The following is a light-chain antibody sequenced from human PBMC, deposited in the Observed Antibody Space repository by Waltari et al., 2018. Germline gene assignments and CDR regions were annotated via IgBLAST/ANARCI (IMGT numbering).Light chain of an antibody. J-gene: IGLJ3*02. Sequence: QAVVTQEPSLTVSPGGTVTLTCGSSTGAVTNRHDANWFQQKPGQVRTTLIYDTYNRLTWTPARFSGSLLGGKAVLTLSGAQPEDEADYYCLLSYSGASWMFGGGTKLTVL. V-gene: IGLV7-46*01. CDR2: DTY. CDR3: LLSYSGASWM. CDR1: TGAVTNRHD.